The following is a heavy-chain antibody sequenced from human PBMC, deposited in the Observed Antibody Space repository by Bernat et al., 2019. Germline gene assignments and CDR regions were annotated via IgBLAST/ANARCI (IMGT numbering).Heavy chain of an antibody. CDR2: INADNGNT. CDR1: GYTFTSYA. V-gene: IGHV1-3*01. CDR3: ARGGDCSGGSCSLKF. J-gene: IGHJ4*02. D-gene: IGHD2-15*01. Sequence: QVQLVQSGAEVKKPGASVKVSCKASGYTFTSYAMHWVRQAPGQRLEWMGWINADNGNTKYSQKFQGRVTITRDTSASTAYMELSSLRSEDTAVYYCARGGDCSGGSCSLKFWGQGTLVTVSS.